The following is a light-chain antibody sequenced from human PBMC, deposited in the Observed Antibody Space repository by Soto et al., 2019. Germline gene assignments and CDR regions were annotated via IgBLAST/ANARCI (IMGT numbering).Light chain of an antibody. CDR2: DAS. Sequence: EIVLTQSPATLSLSPGERATLSCRASQSVSSYLAWYQQKPGQAPRLLIYDASNRATGIPARFSGSGSGTDFTLTISSLEPEAFEVYYCQQRSNWPTFGQGTKVEIK. V-gene: IGKV3-11*01. CDR1: QSVSSY. CDR3: QQRSNWPT. J-gene: IGKJ1*01.